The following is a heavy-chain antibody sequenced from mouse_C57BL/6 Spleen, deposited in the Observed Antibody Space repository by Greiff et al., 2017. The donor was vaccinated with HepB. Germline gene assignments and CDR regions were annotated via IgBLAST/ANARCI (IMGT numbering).Heavy chain of an antibody. D-gene: IGHD2-3*01. Sequence: VQLKQPGTELVKPGASVKLSCKASGYTFTSYWMHWVKQRPGQGLEWIGNINPSNGGTNYNEKFKSKATLTVDKSSSTAYMQLSSLTSEDSAVYYCARGRGWLLHFAYWGQGTLVTVSA. J-gene: IGHJ3*01. V-gene: IGHV1-53*01. CDR1: GYTFTSYW. CDR2: INPSNGGT. CDR3: ARGRGWLLHFAY.